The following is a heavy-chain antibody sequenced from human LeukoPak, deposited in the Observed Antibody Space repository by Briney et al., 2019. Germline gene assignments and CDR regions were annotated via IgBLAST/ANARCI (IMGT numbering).Heavy chain of an antibody. CDR2: TYYRSKWYN. Sequence: SQTLSLTCAISGDSVSSNSAAWNWIRQSPSRGLEWLGRTYYRSKWYNDYAVSVKSRITINPDTSKNQFSLKLSSVTAADTAVYYCARDTSLATVTITFREYAFDIWGQGTMVTVSS. D-gene: IGHD4-17*01. J-gene: IGHJ3*02. CDR3: ARDTSLATVTITFREYAFDI. V-gene: IGHV6-1*01. CDR1: GDSVSSNSAA.